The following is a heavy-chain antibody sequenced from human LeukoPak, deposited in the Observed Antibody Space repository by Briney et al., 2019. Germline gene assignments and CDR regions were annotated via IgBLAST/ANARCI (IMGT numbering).Heavy chain of an antibody. J-gene: IGHJ4*02. CDR3: ARQGRTTSFYYGSGSRKDPLFDY. V-gene: IGHV4-59*08. CDR1: GGSISSYY. Sequence: TSETLSLTCTVSGGSISSYYWSWIRQPPGKGLEWIGYIYYSGSTNYNPSLKSRVTISVDTSKNQFSLKLSSVTAADTAVYYCARQGRTTSFYYGSGSRKDPLFDYWGQGTLVTVSS. CDR2: IYYSGST. D-gene: IGHD3-10*01.